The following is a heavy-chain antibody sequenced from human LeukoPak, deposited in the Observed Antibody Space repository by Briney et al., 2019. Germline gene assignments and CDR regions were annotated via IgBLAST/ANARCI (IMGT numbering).Heavy chain of an antibody. J-gene: IGHJ6*03. Sequence: SETLSLTCTVSGGAISSYYWSWIRQPPGQGLEWIGYIYYSGSTNYNPSLKSRVTISVDTSKNQFSLKLSSVTAADTAVYYCSRGALYPRPTYYYYYYMDVWGKGTTVTVSS. CDR1: GGAISSYY. V-gene: IGHV4-59*01. CDR3: SRGALYPRPTYYYYYYMDV. CDR2: IYYSGST. D-gene: IGHD2-8*01.